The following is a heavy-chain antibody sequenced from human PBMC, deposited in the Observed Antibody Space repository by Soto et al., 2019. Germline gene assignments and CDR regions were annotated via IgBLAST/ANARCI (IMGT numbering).Heavy chain of an antibody. CDR1: GGSISSGDYY. CDR3: ASLTGAY. J-gene: IGHJ4*02. D-gene: IGHD7-27*01. Sequence: KPSETLSLTCTVSGGSISSGDYYWSWIRQPPGEGLEWIGYIYYSGSTYYNPSLASRVTLSVDTSKNQFSLKMTSVTAADTAVYYCASLTGAYWGQGTLVTVSS. CDR2: IYYSGST. V-gene: IGHV4-30-4*01.